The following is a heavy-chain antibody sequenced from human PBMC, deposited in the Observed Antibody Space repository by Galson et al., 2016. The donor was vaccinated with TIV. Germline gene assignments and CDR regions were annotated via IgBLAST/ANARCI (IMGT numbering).Heavy chain of an antibody. D-gene: IGHD2-15*01. J-gene: IGHJ4*02. Sequence: SETLSLTCSVSGGSVSRGTYYWSWLRQSPGKRLEWIGYVYYNGKTNYNPSLKSRVNMSIDRSKNQFSLTLRSVTAADTAVYYCARCGQWSTYYFDYWGQGTLVTVSS. CDR3: ARCGQWSTYYFDY. CDR1: GGSVSRGTYY. CDR2: VYYNGKT. V-gene: IGHV4-61*01.